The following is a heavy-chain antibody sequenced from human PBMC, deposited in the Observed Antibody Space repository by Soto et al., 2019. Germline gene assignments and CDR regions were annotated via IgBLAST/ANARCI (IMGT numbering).Heavy chain of an antibody. J-gene: IGHJ5*02. Sequence: SETLSLTCTVSGGSISSYYWTWIRQHPGRGLEWIGCIYHIGSPYYNPSLESRVTISLDTSKNQFSLNLTSVTAADTAIYYCVRDRALDSSGHWLDTWGQGTLVTVSS. V-gene: IGHV4-59*06. CDR3: VRDRALDSSGHWLDT. CDR1: GGSISSYY. D-gene: IGHD6-19*01. CDR2: IYHIGSP.